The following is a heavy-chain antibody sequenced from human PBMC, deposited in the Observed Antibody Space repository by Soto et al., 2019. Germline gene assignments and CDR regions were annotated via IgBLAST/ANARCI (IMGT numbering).Heavy chain of an antibody. CDR3: ARSGRYGGGYFDY. CDR2: LYHRGNT. Sequence: QVQLQESGPGLVKPSGTLSLTCAVSGGSISSSNWWSWVRQPPGKGLGWIGELYHRGNTNYNPSLKSRVTISVEKSRNQFSLKLSSVTAADTAVYYCARSGRYGGGYFDYWAQGTLVTVSS. D-gene: IGHD1-26*01. J-gene: IGHJ4*02. CDR1: GGSISSSNW. V-gene: IGHV4-4*02.